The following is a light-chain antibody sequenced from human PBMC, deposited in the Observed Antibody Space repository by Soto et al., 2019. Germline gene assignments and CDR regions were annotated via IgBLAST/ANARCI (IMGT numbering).Light chain of an antibody. CDR2: GAS. V-gene: IGKV3-15*01. J-gene: IGKJ1*01. Sequence: EIVMTQSPATLSVSPGERATLSCRASQTISTNLAWYQYKPGQAPRLLISGASTRATGVPARFSGSGSGTEFTLTISSLQSEDFAVYYCQQYNDWPWTFGQGTKVDIK. CDR1: QTISTN. CDR3: QQYNDWPWT.